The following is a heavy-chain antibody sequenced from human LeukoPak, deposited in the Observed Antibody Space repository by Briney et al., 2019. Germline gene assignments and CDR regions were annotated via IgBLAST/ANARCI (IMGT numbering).Heavy chain of an antibody. V-gene: IGHV3-15*01. D-gene: IGHD5-18*01. J-gene: IGHJ3*02. CDR2: IKSKTDGGTT. CDR3: TTLPGYSYGLDAFDI. Sequence: GGSLRLSCAASGFTFSNAWMSWVRQAPGKGLEWVGRIKSKTDGGTTDYAAPVKGRFTISRDDSKNTLYLQMNSLKTEDTAVYYCTTLPGYSYGLDAFDIWGQGTMVTVSS. CDR1: GFTFSNAW.